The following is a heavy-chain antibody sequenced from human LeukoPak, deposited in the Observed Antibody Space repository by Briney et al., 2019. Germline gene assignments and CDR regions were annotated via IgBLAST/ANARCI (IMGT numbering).Heavy chain of an antibody. CDR2: ITNSGRDA. CDR1: GFTFSDHY. J-gene: IGHJ6*04. CDR3: GRGHFGLDV. Sequence: GGSLRLSCAASGFTFSDHYMTWIRQAPGKGLERVSYITNSGRDADYSDSVRGRFTTSRDNAKNSLYLQMNSLRPEGTAIYYCGRGHFGLDVWGKGTTVTVSS. V-gene: IGHV3-11*06.